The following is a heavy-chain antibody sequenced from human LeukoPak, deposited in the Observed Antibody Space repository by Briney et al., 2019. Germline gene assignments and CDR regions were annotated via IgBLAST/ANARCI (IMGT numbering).Heavy chain of an antibody. J-gene: IGHJ1*01. CDR3: ARSGNTVVVPAANGVQYFQY. CDR2: INTNTGNP. Sequence: ASVKVSCKASGYTFTNYAVNWVRQAPGQGLEWMGWINTNTGNPTYAQGFTGRFVFSLDTSVSTAYLQISSLRAEDTAVYYCARSGNTVVVPAANGVQYFQYWGQGTLVTVSS. CDR1: GYTFTNYA. V-gene: IGHV7-4-1*02. D-gene: IGHD2-2*01.